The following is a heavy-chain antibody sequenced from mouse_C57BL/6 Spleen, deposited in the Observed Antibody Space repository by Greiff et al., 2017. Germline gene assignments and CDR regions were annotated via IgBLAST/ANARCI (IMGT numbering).Heavy chain of an antibody. CDR1: GFTFSSYG. CDR2: ISSGGSYT. D-gene: IGHD2-2*01. J-gene: IGHJ1*03. V-gene: IGHV5-6*01. CDR3: ARAGGWLPYWYFDV. Sequence: EVKLVESGGDLVKPGGSLKLSCAASGFTFSSYGMSWVRQTPDKRLEWVATISSGGSYTYYPDSVKGRFTISSDNAKTTLYLQMSSLKTEDSAMYYCARAGGWLPYWYFDVWGTGTTVTVSS.